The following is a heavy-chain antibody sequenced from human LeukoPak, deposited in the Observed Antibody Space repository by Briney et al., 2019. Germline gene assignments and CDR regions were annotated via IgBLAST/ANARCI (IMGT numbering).Heavy chain of an antibody. D-gene: IGHD6-13*01. Sequence: SETLSLTCTVSGGSISSYYWSWIRQPPGKGLEWIGYIYYSGSTNYNPSLKSRVTISVDTSKNQFSLKLSSVTAADTAVYYCTRERGSWYSDYWGQGTLVTVSS. CDR1: GGSISSYY. J-gene: IGHJ4*02. V-gene: IGHV4-59*01. CDR2: IYYSGST. CDR3: TRERGSWYSDY.